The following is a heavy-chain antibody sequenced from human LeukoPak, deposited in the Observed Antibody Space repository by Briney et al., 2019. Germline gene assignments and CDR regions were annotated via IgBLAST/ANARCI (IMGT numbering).Heavy chain of an antibody. D-gene: IGHD1-26*01. CDR2: ISSSSSYI. Sequence: GGSLRLSCAASGFTFSSYSMNWVRQAPGKGLEWVSSISSSSSYIYYADSVKGRFTISRDTAKSTLFLQMNSLRVEDTAIYFCAREATVGGALEDWGQGALVTVSS. J-gene: IGHJ4*02. V-gene: IGHV3-21*01. CDR1: GFTFSSYS. CDR3: AREATVGGALED.